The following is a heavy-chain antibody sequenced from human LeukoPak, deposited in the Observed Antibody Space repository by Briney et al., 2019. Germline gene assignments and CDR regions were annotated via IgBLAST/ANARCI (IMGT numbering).Heavy chain of an antibody. CDR1: GFSFSSYA. CDR2: ISGSGDST. J-gene: IGHJ6*03. Sequence: GGSLRLSCAASGFSFSSYAITWVSQAPGKGLEWVSAISGSGDSTYYSDSVKGRFTISRDNSKNTLYLQMNSLRAEDTAVYYCAKDPWRPSSGPYMDVWGKGTTVTVSS. D-gene: IGHD3-10*01. V-gene: IGHV3-23*01. CDR3: AKDPWRPSSGPYMDV.